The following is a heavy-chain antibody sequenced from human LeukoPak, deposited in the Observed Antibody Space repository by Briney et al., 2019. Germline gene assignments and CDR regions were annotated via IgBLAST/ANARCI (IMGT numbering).Heavy chain of an antibody. CDR2: IYYSGST. CDR3: ARHMVGATGYLDY. J-gene: IGHJ4*02. V-gene: IGHV4-39*01. CDR1: GGSISSSSYY. Sequence: SETLSLTCTVSGGSISSSSYYWGWIRQPPGKGLEWIGSIYYSGSTYYNPSLKSRVTISVDTSKNQFSLKLSSVTAADTAVYYCARHMVGATGYLDYWGQGTLVTVSS. D-gene: IGHD1-26*01.